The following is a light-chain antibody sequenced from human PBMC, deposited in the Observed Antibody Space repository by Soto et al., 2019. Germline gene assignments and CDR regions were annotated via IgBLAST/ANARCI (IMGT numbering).Light chain of an antibody. CDR1: QSISSY. CDR3: QQSYSTPPVT. V-gene: IGKV1-39*01. CDR2: AAS. Sequence: DIQMTQSPSSLSASVGDRVTITCRASQSISSYLNWYQQKLGKAPKLLIYAASSLQSGVPSRFSGSGSGTDFTLTISSLQHEDFATYYCQQSYSTPPVTFGGGTKVEIK. J-gene: IGKJ4*01.